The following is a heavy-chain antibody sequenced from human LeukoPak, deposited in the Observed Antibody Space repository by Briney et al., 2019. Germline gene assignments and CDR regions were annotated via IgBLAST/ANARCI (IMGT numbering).Heavy chain of an antibody. V-gene: IGHV3-30-3*01. J-gene: IGHJ4*02. CDR3: ARARYTSAWSYYFDY. Sequence: GGSLRLSCVASGFTFSSYAMHWVRQAPGKGLEWVAVISYDGSNKYYADSVKGRFTISRDNAKNSLYLQLNSLRAEDTAVYYCARARYTSAWSYYFDYWGQGTLVTVSS. CDR1: GFTFSSYA. D-gene: IGHD6-19*01. CDR2: ISYDGSNK.